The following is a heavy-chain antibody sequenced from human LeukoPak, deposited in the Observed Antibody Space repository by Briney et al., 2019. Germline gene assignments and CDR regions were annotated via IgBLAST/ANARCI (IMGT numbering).Heavy chain of an antibody. CDR2: IYSGGST. J-gene: IGHJ4*02. CDR1: GSTVSSNY. Sequence: GGSLRLSCAASGSTVSSNYMSWVRQAPGKGLEWVSVIYSGGSTYYADSVKGRFTISRDNSKNTLYLQMNSLRAEDTAVYYCARDRATVTSLFDYWGQGTLVTVSS. V-gene: IGHV3-66*01. D-gene: IGHD4-17*01. CDR3: ARDRATVTSLFDY.